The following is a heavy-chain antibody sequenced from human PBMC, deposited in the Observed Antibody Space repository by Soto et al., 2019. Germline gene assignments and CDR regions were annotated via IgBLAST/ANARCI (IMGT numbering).Heavy chain of an antibody. V-gene: IGHV3-48*02. CDR1: GFTFSNYN. CDR3: ARARYSSGWYGAIDI. J-gene: IGHJ3*02. CDR2: ISESSSTM. D-gene: IGHD6-19*01. Sequence: GGSLRLSCAASGFTFSNYNMNWVRQAPGKGLEWVSNISESSSTMYYADSVKGRFTISRDNAKNSLYLQMNSLRDDDTAVYYCARARYSSGWYGAIDIWGQGTMVTVS.